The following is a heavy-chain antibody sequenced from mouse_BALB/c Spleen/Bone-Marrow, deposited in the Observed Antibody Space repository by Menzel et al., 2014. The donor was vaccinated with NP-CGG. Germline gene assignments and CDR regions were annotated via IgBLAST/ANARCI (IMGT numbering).Heavy chain of an antibody. J-gene: IGHJ4*01. Sequence: VQLQQSGAELVKPGASVKLSCTASGFNIXDTYMHWVKQRPEQGLEWIGRIDPANGNTKYDPKFQGKATITADTSSNTAYLQLSSLTSEDTAVYYCARYGNYCYAMDYWGQGTSVTVSS. V-gene: IGHV14-3*02. D-gene: IGHD2-1*01. CDR1: GFNIXDTY. CDR3: ARYGNYCYAMDY. CDR2: IDPANGNT.